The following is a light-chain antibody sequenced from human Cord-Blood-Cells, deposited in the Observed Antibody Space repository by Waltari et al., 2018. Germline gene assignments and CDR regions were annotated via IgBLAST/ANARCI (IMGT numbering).Light chain of an antibody. Sequence: QSVLTQPPSASGTPGQRVTISCSGSRSHIGRNYVYWYQQLPGTAPKLLIYRNNQRPSGFPDRFSGSKSGTSASLAISGLRSEDEADYYCAAWDDSLSGYVFGTGTKVTVL. CDR1: RSHIGRNY. CDR3: AAWDDSLSGYV. J-gene: IGLJ1*01. CDR2: RNN. V-gene: IGLV1-47*01.